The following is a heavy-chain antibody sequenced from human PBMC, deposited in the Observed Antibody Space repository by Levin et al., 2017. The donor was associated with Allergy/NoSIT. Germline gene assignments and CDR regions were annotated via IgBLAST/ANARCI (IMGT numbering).Heavy chain of an antibody. Sequence: GGSLRLSCAASGFTFSSYAMHWVRQAPGKGLEWVAVISYDGSNKYYADSVKGRFTISRDNSKNTLYLQMNSLRAEDTAVYYCARDGGYYYDSSGYYGPIDYWGQGTLVTVSS. J-gene: IGHJ4*02. CDR3: ARDGGYYYDSSGYYGPIDY. CDR2: ISYDGSNK. V-gene: IGHV3-30-3*01. CDR1: GFTFSSYA. D-gene: IGHD3-22*01.